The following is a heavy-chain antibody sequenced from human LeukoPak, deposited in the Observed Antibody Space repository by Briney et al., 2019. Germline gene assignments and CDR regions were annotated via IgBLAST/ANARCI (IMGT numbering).Heavy chain of an antibody. CDR2: INPDSGVT. V-gene: IGHV1-2*02. Sequence: ASVKVSCKASRHTFTVYHEHWVRQAPGQGLEWMGWINPDSGVTNYAQNLQARVTMTRDTSISTVFLDLSSLRSDDTAVYYCALVTSGNWWFDPWGQGTLVTVSS. J-gene: IGHJ5*02. CDR1: RHTFTVYH. D-gene: IGHD2-21*02. CDR3: ALVTSGNWWFDP.